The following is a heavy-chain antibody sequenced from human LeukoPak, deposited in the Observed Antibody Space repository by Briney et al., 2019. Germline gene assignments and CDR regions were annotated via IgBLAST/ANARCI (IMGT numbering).Heavy chain of an antibody. D-gene: IGHD3-9*01. V-gene: IGHV4-30-4*01. CDR2: IYYSGST. CDR1: GCSISSGDYY. CDR3: ARGGGDYDILTGQFDY. Sequence: SQTLSLTCTVSGCSISSGDYYWSWMRQPPGKGLEWIGYIYYSGSTYYNPSLKSRVTISVDTSKNQFSLKLSSVTAADTAVYYCARGGGDYDILTGQFDYWGQGTLVTVSS. J-gene: IGHJ4*02.